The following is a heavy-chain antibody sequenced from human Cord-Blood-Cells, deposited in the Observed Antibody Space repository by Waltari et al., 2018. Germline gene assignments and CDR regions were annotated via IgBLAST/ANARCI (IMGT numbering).Heavy chain of an antibody. V-gene: IGHV4-39*01. CDR1: GGSISSSSYY. D-gene: IGHD5-18*01. J-gene: IGHJ4*02. CDR3: ARAGYSYGYFDY. CDR2: IYYSGST. Sequence: QLQLQESGPGLVKPSETLSLTCTVSGGSISSSSYYWGWLRQPPGKGLEWIGGIYYSGSTYYNPSLKSRVTISVDTSKNQFSLKLSSVTAADTAVYYCARAGYSYGYFDYWGQGTLVTVSS.